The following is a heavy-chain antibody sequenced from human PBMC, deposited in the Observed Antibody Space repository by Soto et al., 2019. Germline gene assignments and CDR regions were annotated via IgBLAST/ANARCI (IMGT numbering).Heavy chain of an antibody. CDR1: GGSISSGDYY. CDR2: IYYSGST. J-gene: IGHJ4*02. V-gene: IGHV4-30-4*01. Sequence: PSETLSLTCTVSGGSISSGDYYWSWIRQPPGKGLEWIGYIYYSGSTYYNPSLKSRVTISVDTSKNQFSLKLSSVTAADTAVYYCAREQYDSSGYYAGEFDYWGQGTLVTVSS. D-gene: IGHD3-22*01. CDR3: AREQYDSSGYYAGEFDY.